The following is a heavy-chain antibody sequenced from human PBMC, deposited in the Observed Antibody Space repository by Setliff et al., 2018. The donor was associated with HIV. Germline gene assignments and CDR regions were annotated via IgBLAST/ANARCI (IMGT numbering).Heavy chain of an antibody. D-gene: IGHD3-10*01. V-gene: IGHV1-3*01. J-gene: IGHJ4*01. CDR1: GYTFTTYS. CDR3: ARGALLAVFDFDH. Sequence: ASVKVSCKTSGYTFTTYSIHWVRQAPGQNLEWMGWINVGKGDTKYSQELQGRITLTTDTSANTAYMELSSLRSDDTAVYFYARGALLAVFDFDHWGHRTQVTVSS. CDR2: INVGKGDT.